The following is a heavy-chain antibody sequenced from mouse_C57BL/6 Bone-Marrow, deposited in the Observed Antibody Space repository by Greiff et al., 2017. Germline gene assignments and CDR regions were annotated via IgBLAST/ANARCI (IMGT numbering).Heavy chain of an antibody. J-gene: IGHJ4*01. Sequence: QVQLQQPGAELVKPGASVKVSCKASGYTFTSYWMHWVKQRPGQGLEWIGRIHPSDSDTNYNQKFKGKATLTVDKSSSTAYKQLSSLTSEDSAVYYCAIPAGSSPYYAMDYWGQGTSVTVSS. CDR3: AIPAGSSPYYAMDY. D-gene: IGHD1-1*01. CDR2: IHPSDSDT. V-gene: IGHV1-74*01. CDR1: GYTFTSYW.